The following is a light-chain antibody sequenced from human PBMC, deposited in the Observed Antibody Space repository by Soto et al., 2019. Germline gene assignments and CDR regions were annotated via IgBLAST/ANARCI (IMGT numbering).Light chain of an antibody. Sequence: QSVLTQPPSASGTPGQRVTISCSGSSSNIGRNTVNWYQQLPGTAPKLLIYSSNQRPSGVPDRISGSKSGTSAFLAISGLQSDDEADYCCAVWDDSLNARVFGGGTKLTVL. CDR2: SSN. J-gene: IGLJ2*01. V-gene: IGLV1-44*01. CDR3: AVWDDSLNARV. CDR1: SSNIGRNT.